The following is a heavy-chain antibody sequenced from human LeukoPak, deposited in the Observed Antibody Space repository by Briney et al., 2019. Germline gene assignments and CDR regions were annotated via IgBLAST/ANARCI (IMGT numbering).Heavy chain of an antibody. CDR2: ISGSGGST. V-gene: IGHV3-23*01. J-gene: IGHJ4*02. D-gene: IGHD3-16*01. Sequence: GGSLRLSCAASGFTFSSYAMSWVRQAPGKGLEWVSAISGSGGSTYYADSVKGRFTISRDNSENTLYLQMNSLRAEDTAVYYCAKAATYDYVWGSSTNFDYWGQGTLVTVSS. CDR1: GFTFSSYA. CDR3: AKAATYDYVWGSSTNFDY.